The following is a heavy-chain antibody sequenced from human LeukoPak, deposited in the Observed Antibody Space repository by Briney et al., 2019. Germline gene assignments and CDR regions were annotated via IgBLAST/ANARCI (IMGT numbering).Heavy chain of an antibody. J-gene: IGHJ4*02. V-gene: IGHV3-23*01. Sequence: GGSLRLSCAAPGFTFSSFAMSWVRQAPGKGLEWVSVISAGGGSTYYADSVRGRFTISRDNSKSTLYLQMSSLRAEDTAIYYCAKRETSGSKYFDYWGQGTLVTVSS. D-gene: IGHD6-19*01. CDR1: GFTFSSFA. CDR3: AKRETSGSKYFDY. CDR2: ISAGGGST.